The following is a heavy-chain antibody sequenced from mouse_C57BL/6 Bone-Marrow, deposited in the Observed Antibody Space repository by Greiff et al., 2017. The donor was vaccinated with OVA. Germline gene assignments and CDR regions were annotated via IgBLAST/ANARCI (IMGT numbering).Heavy chain of an antibody. D-gene: IGHD4-1*01. CDR2: INPSTGGT. Sequence: EVKLQESGPELVKPGASVKISCKASGYSFTGYYMNWVKQSPEKSLEWIGEINPSTGGTTYNQKFKAKATLTVDKSSSTAYMQLKGLTSEDSAVDYGARGGTSPFAYWGQGTLVTVSA. CDR3: ARGGTSPFAY. V-gene: IGHV1-42*01. CDR1: GYSFTGYY. J-gene: IGHJ3*01.